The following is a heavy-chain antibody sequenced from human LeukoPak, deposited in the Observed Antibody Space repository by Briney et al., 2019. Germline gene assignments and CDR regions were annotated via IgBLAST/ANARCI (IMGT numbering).Heavy chain of an antibody. CDR1: GFTFSSYA. CDR3: ARDDHEPGYNLVY. J-gene: IGHJ4*02. CDR2: ISYDGSNK. Sequence: PGGSLRLSCAASGFTFSSYAMHWVRQAPGKGLEWVAIISYDGSNKYYADSVKGRFTISRDESKNTLYPQMNSLRAEDTAVYYCARDDHEPGYNLVYWGQGTLVTVSS. V-gene: IGHV3-30-3*01. D-gene: IGHD5-24*01.